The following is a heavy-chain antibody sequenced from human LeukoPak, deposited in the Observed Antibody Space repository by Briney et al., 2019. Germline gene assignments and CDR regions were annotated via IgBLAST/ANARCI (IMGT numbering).Heavy chain of an antibody. D-gene: IGHD4-17*01. CDR2: IYYSGST. CDR1: GGSISSSSYY. CDR3: ARDLIGEYGDYGGSDY. J-gene: IGHJ4*02. Sequence: KTSETLSLTCTVSGGSISSSSYYWGWIRQPPGKGLEWIGSIYYSGSTYYNPSLKSRVTISVDTSKNQFSLKLSSVTAADTAVYYCARDLIGEYGDYGGSDYWGQGTLVTVSS. V-gene: IGHV4-39*07.